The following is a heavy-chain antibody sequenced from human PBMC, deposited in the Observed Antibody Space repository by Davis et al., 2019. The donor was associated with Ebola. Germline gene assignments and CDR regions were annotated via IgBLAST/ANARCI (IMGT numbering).Heavy chain of an antibody. V-gene: IGHV4-34*01. CDR3: ARLVPDDY. CDR1: GGSFSGYY. J-gene: IGHJ4*02. CDR2: INRSGST. D-gene: IGHD2-2*01. Sequence: SETLSLTCAVYGGSFSGYYWSWIRQPPGKGLEWIGEINRSGSTNYNPSLKSRVTISVDTSKNQFSLKLSSVTAADTAVYYCARLVPDDYWGQGTLVTVSS.